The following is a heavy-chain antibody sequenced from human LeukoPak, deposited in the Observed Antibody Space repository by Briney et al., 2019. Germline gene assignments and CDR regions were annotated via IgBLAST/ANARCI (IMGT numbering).Heavy chain of an antibody. CDR2: ISSNGGST. CDR1: GFTLSSYA. V-gene: IGHV3-64*02. J-gene: IGHJ4*02. CDR3: ARESLDYGDYVFDY. Sequence: GGSLRLSCAASGFTLSSYAMHWVRQAPGKGLEYVSAISSNGGSTYYADSVKGRFTISRDNSKNTLYLQMGSLRAEDMAVYYCARESLDYGDYVFDYWGQGTLVTVSS. D-gene: IGHD4-17*01.